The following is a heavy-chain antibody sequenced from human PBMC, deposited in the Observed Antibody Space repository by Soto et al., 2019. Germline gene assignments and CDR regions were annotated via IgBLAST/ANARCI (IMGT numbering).Heavy chain of an antibody. V-gene: IGHV2-5*02. D-gene: IGHD3-9*01. CDR1: GFSLSTSGVG. J-gene: IGHJ3*02. CDR3: AHRQRGQTYYDILTGYDAFDI. Sequence: SGPTLVKPTQTLTLTCTFSGFSLSTSGVGVGWIRQPPGKALEWLALIYWDDDKRYSPSLKSRLTITKDTSKNQVVLTMTNMDPVDTATYYCAHRQRGQTYYDILTGYDAFDIWGQGTMVTVSS. CDR2: IYWDDDK.